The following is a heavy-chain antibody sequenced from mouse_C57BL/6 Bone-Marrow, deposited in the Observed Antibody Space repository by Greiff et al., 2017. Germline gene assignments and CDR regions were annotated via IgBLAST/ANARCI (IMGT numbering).Heavy chain of an antibody. CDR1: GFTFSDYY. V-gene: IGHV5-12*01. Sequence: EVKLMESGGGLVQPGGSLKLSCAASGFTFSDYYMYWVRQTPEKRLEWVAYISNGGGSTYYPDTVKGRFTISRDNAKNTLYLRMSRLKSEDTAMYYCARRGYDGYYDYAMDYWGQGTSVTVSS. CDR2: ISNGGGST. CDR3: ARRGYDGYYDYAMDY. D-gene: IGHD2-3*01. J-gene: IGHJ4*01.